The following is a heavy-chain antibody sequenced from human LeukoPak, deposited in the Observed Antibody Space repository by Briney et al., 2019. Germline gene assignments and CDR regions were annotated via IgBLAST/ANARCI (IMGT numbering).Heavy chain of an antibody. CDR3: ARVFSDAFDI. CDR1: GFIFSTYG. J-gene: IGHJ3*02. V-gene: IGHV3-23*01. Sequence: GGSLRLSCAASGFIFSTYGMSWVRQAPGKGLEWVSSIISSGGSTYYADSVKGRFTISRDNSKNTLYLQMNSLRAEDTAVYYCARVFSDAFDIWGQGTMVTVSS. CDR2: IISSGGST. D-gene: IGHD2/OR15-2a*01.